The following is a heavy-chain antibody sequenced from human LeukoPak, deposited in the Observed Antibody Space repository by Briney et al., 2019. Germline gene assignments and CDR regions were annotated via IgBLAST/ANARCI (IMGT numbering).Heavy chain of an antibody. V-gene: IGHV3-48*02. CDR3: ARDYCSGGSCYLS. J-gene: IGHJ4*02. Sequence: PGGSLRLSCAASGFTFSSYSMNWVRQVPGKGLEWVSYISSSSSTIYYADSVKGRFTISRDNAKNSLYLRMNSLRDEDTAVYYCARDYCSGGSCYLSWGQGTLVTVSS. D-gene: IGHD2-15*01. CDR1: GFTFSSYS. CDR2: ISSSSSTI.